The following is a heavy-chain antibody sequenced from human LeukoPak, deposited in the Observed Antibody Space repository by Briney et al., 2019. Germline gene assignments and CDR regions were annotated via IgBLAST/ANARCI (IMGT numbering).Heavy chain of an antibody. Sequence: GGSLRLSCAASGFTFSSYGMHWVRQAPGKGLEWVAVISYDGSNKYYADSVKGRFTISRDNSKNTLYLQMNSLRAEDTAVYYCAKPGYDILTGYGATDYWGQGTLVTVSS. CDR2: ISYDGSNK. V-gene: IGHV3-30*18. CDR3: AKPGYDILTGYGATDY. CDR1: GFTFSSYG. J-gene: IGHJ4*02. D-gene: IGHD3-9*01.